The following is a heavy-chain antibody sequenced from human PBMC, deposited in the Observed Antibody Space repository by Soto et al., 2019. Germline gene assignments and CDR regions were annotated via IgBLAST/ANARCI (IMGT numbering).Heavy chain of an antibody. J-gene: IGHJ4*01. V-gene: IGHV3-74*01. Sequence: GALRLSCAASGFTFISYWMHWVRQAPGKGLMWVSRIHNDGSTTRYADSVKGRFTISRDNAKNTLYLQMSSLRVEDTAVYYCARDNWNSYWGQGTLVTVSS. CDR1: GFTFISYW. D-gene: IGHD1-7*01. CDR2: IHNDGSTT. CDR3: ARDNWNSY.